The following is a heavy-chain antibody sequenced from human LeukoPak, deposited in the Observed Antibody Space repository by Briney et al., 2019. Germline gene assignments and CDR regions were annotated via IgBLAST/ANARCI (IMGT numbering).Heavy chain of an antibody. Sequence: ASVKVSCKASGGTFSSYAISWVRQAPGQGFEWMGGIIPIFGTANYAQKFQGRVTITTDESTSTAYMELSSLRSEDTAVYYCARVGSSSWYWFDPWGQGTLVTVSS. CDR3: ARVGSSSWYWFDP. V-gene: IGHV1-69*05. CDR2: IIPIFGTA. CDR1: GGTFSSYA. D-gene: IGHD6-13*01. J-gene: IGHJ5*02.